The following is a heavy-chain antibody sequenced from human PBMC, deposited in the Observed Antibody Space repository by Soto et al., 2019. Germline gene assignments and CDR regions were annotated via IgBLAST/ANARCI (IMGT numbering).Heavy chain of an antibody. D-gene: IGHD6-6*01. CDR3: VKGSAASHPYYPEN. J-gene: IGHJ4*02. CDR2: ITNSGGDT. V-gene: IGHV3-23*01. Sequence: GGSLRLSCAASGFTFRNFAMSWVRQIPGKGLEWISAITNSGGDTYSADSVKGRFTISRDNSKSTLFLQMTSLTDEDSAVYYCVKGSAASHPYYPENWGQGTLVTVSS. CDR1: GFTFRNFA.